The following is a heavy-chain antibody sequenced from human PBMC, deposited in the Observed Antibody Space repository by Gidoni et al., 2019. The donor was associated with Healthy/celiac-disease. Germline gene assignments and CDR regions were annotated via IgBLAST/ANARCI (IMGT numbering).Heavy chain of an antibody. D-gene: IGHD3-3*01. J-gene: IGHJ3*02. V-gene: IGHV3-9*01. Sequence: CPASGFNFDDYAMHWVRQAPGKGLEWVSGISWNSGSIGYADSVKGRFTISRDDAKNSLYLQMNSLRAEDTALYYCAKGVHYDPTSDAFDIWGQGTMVTVSS. CDR1: GFNFDDYA. CDR2: ISWNSGSI. CDR3: AKGVHYDPTSDAFDI.